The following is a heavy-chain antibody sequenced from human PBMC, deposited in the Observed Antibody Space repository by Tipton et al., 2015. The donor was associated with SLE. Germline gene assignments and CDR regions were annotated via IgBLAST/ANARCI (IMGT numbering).Heavy chain of an antibody. CDR3: ARVPTSSSAFDY. Sequence: TLSLTCTVSGDSISSHYWSWIRQPPGKGLEWIGYIYYSGSTNYNPSLKGRVTISVDTSKNQFSLKLSSVTAADTAVYYCARVPTSSSAFDYWGQGTLVTVSS. CDR2: IYYSGST. J-gene: IGHJ4*02. V-gene: IGHV4-59*11. CDR1: GDSISSHY.